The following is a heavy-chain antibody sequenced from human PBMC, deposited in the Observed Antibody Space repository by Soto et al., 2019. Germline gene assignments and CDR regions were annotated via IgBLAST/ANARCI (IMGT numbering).Heavy chain of an antibody. D-gene: IGHD3-10*01. J-gene: IGHJ4*02. CDR3: ASVMVRGGYYFDY. CDR2: INHSGST. Sequence: SETLSLTCAVYGGSFSGYYWSWIRQPPGKGLEWIGEINHSGSTNYNPSLKSQVTISVDTSKNQFSLKLSSVTAADTAVYYCASVMVRGGYYFDYWGQGTLVTVSS. CDR1: GGSFSGYY. V-gene: IGHV4-34*01.